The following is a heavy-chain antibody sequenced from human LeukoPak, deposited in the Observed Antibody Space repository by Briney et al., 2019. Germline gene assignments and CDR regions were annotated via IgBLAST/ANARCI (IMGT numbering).Heavy chain of an antibody. CDR3: ARGALPVY. CDR1: GGSISSYY. Sequence: TSETLSLTCTVSGGSISSYYWSWIRQPPGKGLEWIGYIFYSGSTNYNPSLKSRVTISVDTSKNQFSLKLSSVTAADTAVYYCARGALPVYWGQGTLVTVSS. D-gene: IGHD1-14*01. CDR2: IFYSGST. J-gene: IGHJ4*02. V-gene: IGHV4-59*01.